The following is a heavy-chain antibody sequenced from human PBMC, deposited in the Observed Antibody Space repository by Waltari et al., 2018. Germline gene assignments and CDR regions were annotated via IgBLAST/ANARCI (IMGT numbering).Heavy chain of an antibody. CDR2: IFYSGAT. D-gene: IGHD3-22*01. J-gene: IGHJ2*01. CDR3: ARQDYYYVKGYFDL. CDR1: GGSISSVAYY. Sequence: QLQLQESGPGLVKPSETVSLPCTVSGGSISSVAYYLGWVRQPPGKGLEFIASIFYSGATYYNPSLESRVTISVDTSKNQFSLELTSVTDADTAVYYCARQDYYYVKGYFDLWGRGTLVTVSS. V-gene: IGHV4-39*01.